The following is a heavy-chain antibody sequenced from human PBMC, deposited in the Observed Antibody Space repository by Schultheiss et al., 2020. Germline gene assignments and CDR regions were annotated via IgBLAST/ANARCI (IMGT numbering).Heavy chain of an antibody. J-gene: IGHJ6*02. V-gene: IGHV3-48*03. Sequence: GGSLRLSCAASGFSFRSYEMSWVRQAPGKGLEWISYISFSGTTIYYADSVKGRFTISRDNAKNSLYLQMSSLRAEDTAVYYCARARGGYYYGMDVWGQGTTVTVSS. CDR2: ISFSGTTI. CDR1: GFSFRSYE. CDR3: ARARGGYYYGMDV. D-gene: IGHD3-10*01.